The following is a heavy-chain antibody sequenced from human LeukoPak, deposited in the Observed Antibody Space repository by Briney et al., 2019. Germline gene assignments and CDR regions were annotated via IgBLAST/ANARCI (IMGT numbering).Heavy chain of an antibody. V-gene: IGHV4-34*01. D-gene: IGHD3-10*01. CDR2: INHSGGT. CDR1: GGSFSGYY. J-gene: IGHJ6*02. Sequence: PSETPSLTCAVYGGSFSGYYWSWIRQPPRKRLEWSGEINHSGGTHSNPSLKSRVTISVDTSKGQFSLTLSSVTAADTAVYYCARNSYYYGSGSYYAYYYYYGMDVWGQGTTVTVSS. CDR3: ARNSYYYGSGSYYAYYYYYGMDV.